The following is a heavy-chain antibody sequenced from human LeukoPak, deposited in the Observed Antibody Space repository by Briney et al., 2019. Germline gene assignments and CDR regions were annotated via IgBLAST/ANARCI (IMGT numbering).Heavy chain of an antibody. CDR3: ARDRQFDDYGDEDAFDI. D-gene: IGHD4-17*01. V-gene: IGHV4-31*03. J-gene: IGHJ3*02. CDR2: IYYSGST. Sequence: PSETLSLTCTVSGGSISSGGYYWSWIRQHPGKGLEWIGYIYYSGSTYYNPSLKSRVTISVDTSKNQFSLKLSSVTAADTAVYYCARDRQFDDYGDEDAFDIWGQGTMVTVSS. CDR1: GGSISSGGYY.